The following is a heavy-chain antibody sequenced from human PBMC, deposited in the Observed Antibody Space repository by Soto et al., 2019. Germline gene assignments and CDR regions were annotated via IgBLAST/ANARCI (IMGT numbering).Heavy chain of an antibody. Sequence: EVQLVESGGGLVQPGGSLRLSCAASGFTFSSYAMHWVRQAPGKGLEYVSAISSNGGSTYYANSVKGRFTISRDNSKNTLYLQMGSLRAEDMAVYYCARDGRFKQKFYYYYYYLDVLGKGTTVTVSS. V-gene: IGHV3-64*01. CDR2: ISSNGGST. CDR1: GFTFSSYA. J-gene: IGHJ6*03. CDR3: ARDGRFKQKFYYYYYYLDV.